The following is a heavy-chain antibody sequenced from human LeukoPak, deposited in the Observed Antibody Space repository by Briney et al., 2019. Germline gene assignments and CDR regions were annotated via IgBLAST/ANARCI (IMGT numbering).Heavy chain of an antibody. V-gene: IGHV1-69*05. CDR2: IIPIFGTA. CDR3: ARGKGAVYYDFWSGYQTGLDY. J-gene: IGHJ4*02. D-gene: IGHD3-3*01. CDR1: GGTFSSYA. Sequence: SVKVSCKASGGTFSSYAISWVRQAPGQGLEWMGGIIPIFGTANYAQKFQGRVTITTDESTSTAYMELSSLRSEDTAVYYCARGKGAVYYDFWSGYQTGLDYWGQGTLVTVSS.